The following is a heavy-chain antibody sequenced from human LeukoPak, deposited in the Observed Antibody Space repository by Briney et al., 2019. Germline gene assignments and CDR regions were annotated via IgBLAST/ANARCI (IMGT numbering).Heavy chain of an antibody. J-gene: IGHJ3*02. Sequence: PGGSLRLSCVASGFIFSSYEMNWVRQAPGKGLEWFSYISSGGSPIYYADSVKGRFTISRDNAKNSLYLQMDSLRAEDTAVYYCARGVEMATVTAHDAFDIWGHGTMVSV. V-gene: IGHV3-48*03. CDR2: ISSGGSPI. CDR3: ARGVEMATVTAHDAFDI. D-gene: IGHD5-24*01. CDR1: GFIFSSYE.